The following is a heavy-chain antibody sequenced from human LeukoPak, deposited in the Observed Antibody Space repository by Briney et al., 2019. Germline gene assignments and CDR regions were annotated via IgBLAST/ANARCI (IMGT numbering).Heavy chain of an antibody. CDR2: IYYSGST. D-gene: IGHD2-21*01. Sequence: SETLSLTCTVSGGSISSSSYYWGWIRQPPGKGLEWIGSIYYSGSTYYNPSLKSRVTISVDTSKNQFSLKLSSVTAADTAVYYCARPCGGAWYFDLWGRGTRVTVSS. CDR1: GGSISSSSYY. J-gene: IGHJ2*01. CDR3: ARPCGGAWYFDL. V-gene: IGHV4-39*01.